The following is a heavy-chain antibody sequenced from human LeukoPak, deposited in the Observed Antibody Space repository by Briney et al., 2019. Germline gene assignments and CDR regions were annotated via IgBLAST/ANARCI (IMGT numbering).Heavy chain of an antibody. CDR1: GFTFDGYG. V-gene: IGHV3-9*01. CDR3: TKVTDWRTGFDY. Sequence: GRSLRLSCAASGFTFDGYGMYWVRQAPGKGLEWVSGITWNSDDMAYADSVKGRFTISRDNAKNCLYLQMNSLRVEDTALYYCTKVTDWRTGFDYWGQGTLVAVSS. CDR2: ITWNSDDM. D-gene: IGHD3-9*01. J-gene: IGHJ4*02.